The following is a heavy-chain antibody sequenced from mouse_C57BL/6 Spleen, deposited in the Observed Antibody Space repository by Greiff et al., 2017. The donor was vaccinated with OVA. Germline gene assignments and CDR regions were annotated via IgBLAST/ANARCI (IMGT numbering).Heavy chain of an antibody. Sequence: QVQLQQSGPELVKPGASVKISCKASGYAFSSSWMNWVKQRPGKGLEWIGRIYPGDGDTNYNGKFKGKATLTADKSSSTAYMQLSSLTSEDSAVYFCARAYYDYDEDAMDYWGQGTSVTVSS. V-gene: IGHV1-82*01. CDR2: IYPGDGDT. J-gene: IGHJ4*01. D-gene: IGHD2-4*01. CDR1: GYAFSSSW. CDR3: ARAYYDYDEDAMDY.